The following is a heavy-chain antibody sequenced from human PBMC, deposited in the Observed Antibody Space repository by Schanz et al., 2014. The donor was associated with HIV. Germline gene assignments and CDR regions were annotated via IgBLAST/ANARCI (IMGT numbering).Heavy chain of an antibody. D-gene: IGHD1-26*01. CDR1: GFTFSSYS. CDR3: ARDSGSYF. CDR2: MNQDGSEK. V-gene: IGHV3-7*03. Sequence: VQLVESGGGVVQPGRSLRLSCAASGFTFSSYSMNWVRQAPGMGLEWVANMNQDGSEKYYVDSVKGRFTISRDNAKNLLYLQMNSLRADDTAVYYCARDSGSYFWGQGTLVTVSS. J-gene: IGHJ4*02.